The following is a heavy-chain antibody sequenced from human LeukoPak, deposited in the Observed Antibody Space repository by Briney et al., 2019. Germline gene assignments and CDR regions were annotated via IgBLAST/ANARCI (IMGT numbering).Heavy chain of an antibody. V-gene: IGHV4-34*01. CDR1: GGSFSGYY. CDR3: ARQRTAPPIYEYYGMDV. D-gene: IGHD3-9*01. Sequence: SETLSLTCAVYGGSFSGYYWSWIRQPPGKGLEWIGEINHSGSTNYNPSLKSRVTISLDPSKTHFSLRLSSVTAADTAVYYCARQRTAPPIYEYYGMDVWGQGTTVTVSS. J-gene: IGHJ6*02. CDR2: INHSGST.